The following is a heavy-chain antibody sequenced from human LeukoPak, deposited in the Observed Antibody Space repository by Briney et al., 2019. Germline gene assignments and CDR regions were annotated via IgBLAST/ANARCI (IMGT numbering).Heavy chain of an antibody. Sequence: GASVKVSCKASGYTFTAYYMHWVRQAPGQGLEWMGIINPGGGGTSYAQKFQGRVTMTRDTSTSTVYMELSSLRSDDTAVYYCARDYINEMAFDYWGQGTLVTVSS. CDR2: INPGGGGT. D-gene: IGHD5-24*01. CDR1: GYTFTAYY. CDR3: ARDYINEMAFDY. V-gene: IGHV1-46*01. J-gene: IGHJ4*02.